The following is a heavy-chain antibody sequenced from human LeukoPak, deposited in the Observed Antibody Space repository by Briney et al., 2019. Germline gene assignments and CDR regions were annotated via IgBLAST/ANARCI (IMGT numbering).Heavy chain of an antibody. J-gene: IGHJ4*02. CDR3: ARDGYNPIDY. CDR1: GGSISSSSYY. Sequence: SETLSLTCTVSGGSISSSSYYWGWIRQPPGKGLEWIGGIYYSGSTYYNPSLKSRVTISVDTSKNQFSLKLSSVTAADTAVYYCARDGYNPIDYWGQGTLVTVSS. CDR2: IYYSGST. V-gene: IGHV4-39*07. D-gene: IGHD5-24*01.